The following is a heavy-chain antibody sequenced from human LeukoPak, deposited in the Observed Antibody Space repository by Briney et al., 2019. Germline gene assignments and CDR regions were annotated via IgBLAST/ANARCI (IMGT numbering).Heavy chain of an antibody. CDR1: GFTFSSYG. V-gene: IGHV3-33*01. J-gene: IGHJ5*02. CDR3: ARDVRYSYGNNWFDP. CDR2: IWYDGSNK. Sequence: PGGSLRLSCAASGFTFSSYGMHWVRQAPGKGLEWVAVIWYDGSNKYYADSVKGRFTISRDNSKNTLYLQMNSLRAEDTAVYYCARDVRYSYGNNWFDPWGQGTLVTVSS. D-gene: IGHD5-18*01.